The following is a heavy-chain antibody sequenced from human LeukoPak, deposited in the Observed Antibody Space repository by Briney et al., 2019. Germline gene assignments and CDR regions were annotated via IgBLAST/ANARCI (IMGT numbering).Heavy chain of an antibody. CDR2: IYASGST. V-gene: IGHV4-61*02. J-gene: IGHJ4*02. D-gene: IGHD1-26*01. CDR1: GGSISSGSYY. CDR3: ARDPGIVPRRRTFDS. Sequence: SQTLSLTCTVSGGSISSGSYYWSWIRQPAGKGLEWIGRIYASGSTNYNPSLKSRVTISLDTSNNQFSLKLTSVTAADTALYFCARDPGIVPRRRTFDSWGQGTLVTVSS.